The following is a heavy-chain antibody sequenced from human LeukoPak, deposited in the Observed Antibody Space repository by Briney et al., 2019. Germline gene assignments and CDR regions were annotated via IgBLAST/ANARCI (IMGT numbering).Heavy chain of an antibody. CDR1: GGSISSYY. CDR3: ARVPGRSSSWTLDY. V-gene: IGHV4-59*01. J-gene: IGHJ4*02. Sequence: PSETLSLTCTVSGGSISSYYWSWIRQPPGKGLGWIGYIYYSGSTNYNPSLKSRVTISVDTPKNQFSLKLSSVTAADTAVYYCARVPGRSSSWTLDYWGQGTLVTVSS. CDR2: IYYSGST. D-gene: IGHD6-13*01.